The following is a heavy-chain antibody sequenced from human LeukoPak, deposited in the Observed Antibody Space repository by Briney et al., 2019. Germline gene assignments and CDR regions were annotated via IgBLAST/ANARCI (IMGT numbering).Heavy chain of an antibody. Sequence: GASVKLSCKSSGYIFTGYYMHWVRHAPGPGLEWMGWINPNSGDTHYAQKFQGRVTMTSDTSITTAYMELSSLTSDDTAVYYCARSGQLLSFDSWGQGTLVTVSS. D-gene: IGHD2-2*01. J-gene: IGHJ4*02. CDR3: ARSGQLLSFDS. CDR2: INPNSGDT. CDR1: GYIFTGYY. V-gene: IGHV1-2*02.